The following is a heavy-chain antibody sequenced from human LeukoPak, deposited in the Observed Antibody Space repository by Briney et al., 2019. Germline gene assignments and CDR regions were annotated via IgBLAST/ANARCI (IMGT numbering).Heavy chain of an antibody. CDR2: ISGSADNT. V-gene: IGHV3-23*01. CDR1: GFTFSSYA. J-gene: IGHJ4*02. CDR3: VRDDDRPDNGLDY. Sequence: GGSLRLSCAASGFTFSSYAMSWVRQAPGKGLEWVSAISGSADNTYYADSVQGRFTISRDNSKNTVFLQMNSLRAEDTAVYYCVRDDDRPDNGLDYWGQGTLVTVSS. D-gene: IGHD3-22*01.